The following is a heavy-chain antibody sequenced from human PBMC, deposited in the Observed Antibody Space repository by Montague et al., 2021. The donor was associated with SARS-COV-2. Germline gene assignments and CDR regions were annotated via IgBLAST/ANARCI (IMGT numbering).Heavy chain of an antibody. CDR2: IYYSGST. CDR1: GGSISSSSYY. V-gene: IGHV4-39*02. CDR3: AGEMATVVNYYYYGMDA. J-gene: IGHJ6*02. D-gene: IGHD5-24*01. Sequence: SETLSLTCTVSGGSISSSSYYWGWIRQPPGKGLEWIGSIYYSGSTYYNPSLKSRVTISVDTSKNQFSLKLGSVTAADTAVYYCAGEMATVVNYYYYGMDAWGQGTTVTVSS.